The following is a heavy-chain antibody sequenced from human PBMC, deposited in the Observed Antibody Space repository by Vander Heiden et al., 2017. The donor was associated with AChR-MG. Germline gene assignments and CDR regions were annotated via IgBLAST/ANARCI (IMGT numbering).Heavy chain of an antibody. D-gene: IGHD3-10*01. CDR1: GFTFSDYY. Sequence: QVQLVESGGGLVKPGGSLRLSCAASGFTFSDYYISWIRQAPGKGLEWVSYISSSSSYTNYADSVKGRFTISRDNAKNSLYLQMNSLRAEDTAVYYCARAVRGVIIKGSYFDYWGQGTLVTVSS. CDR2: ISSSSSYT. J-gene: IGHJ4*02. V-gene: IGHV3-11*06. CDR3: ARAVRGVIIKGSYFDY.